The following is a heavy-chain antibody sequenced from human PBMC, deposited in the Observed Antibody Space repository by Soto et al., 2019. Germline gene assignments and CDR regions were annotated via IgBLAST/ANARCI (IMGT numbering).Heavy chain of an antibody. D-gene: IGHD6-13*01. CDR1: GYTFTNYY. CDR3: ARQHGSSSWYVDY. V-gene: IGHV1-46*04. Sequence: GASVKVSCKASGYTFTNYYLHWVRQAPGQGLEWVGMINPSARSASYAQKLRGRLTMDRDTSTTTVYMELSRLTFEDTAMYYCARQHGSSSWYVDYWGQGTLVTVSS. J-gene: IGHJ4*02. CDR2: INPSARSA.